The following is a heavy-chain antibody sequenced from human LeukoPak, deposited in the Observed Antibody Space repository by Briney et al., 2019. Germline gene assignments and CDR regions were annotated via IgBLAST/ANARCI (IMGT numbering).Heavy chain of an antibody. CDR1: GFTFDDYA. CDR2: ISYDGSNK. Sequence: GRSLRLSCAASGFTFDDYAMHWVRQAPGKGLEWVAVISYDGSNKYYADSVKGRFTISRDNSKNTLYLQMNSLRAEDTAVYYCASGLDYWGQGTLVTVSS. CDR3: ASGLDY. J-gene: IGHJ4*02. V-gene: IGHV3-30-3*01.